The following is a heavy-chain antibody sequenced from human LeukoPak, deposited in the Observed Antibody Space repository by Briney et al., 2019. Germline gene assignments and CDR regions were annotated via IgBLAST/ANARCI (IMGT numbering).Heavy chain of an antibody. Sequence: PGGSLRLSCAASGFIFNNYGMHWVRQAPGKGLEWVAVISYDGSNKNYAGSVKGRFTISRDSSKNTVYQQMNSLRVEDTAVYYCAKDWAPYCGGDCYFNYWGQGTLVTVSS. V-gene: IGHV3-30*18. CDR1: GFIFNNYG. D-gene: IGHD2-21*02. J-gene: IGHJ4*02. CDR2: ISYDGSNK. CDR3: AKDWAPYCGGDCYFNY.